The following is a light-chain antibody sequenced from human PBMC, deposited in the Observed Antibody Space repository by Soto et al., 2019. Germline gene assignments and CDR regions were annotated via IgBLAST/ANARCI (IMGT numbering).Light chain of an antibody. V-gene: IGKV1-39*01. CDR2: SSS. J-gene: IGKJ1*01. CDR1: QSINKY. CDR3: QQSYNVPPT. Sequence: DIQMTQSPSSLSASVGDRVTITCRPSQSINKYLNWYQQKPGKAPKLLIYSSSTLTTWVPSRFSGSRPGTNFTLTIDNVQPEDSATYYGQQSYNVPPTFGQGTKVEIK.